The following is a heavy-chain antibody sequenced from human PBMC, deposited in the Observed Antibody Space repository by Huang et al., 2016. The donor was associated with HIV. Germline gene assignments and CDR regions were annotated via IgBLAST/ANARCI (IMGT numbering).Heavy chain of an antibody. CDR1: GGSIRSSDYH. J-gene: IGHJ6*03. D-gene: IGHD3-10*01. Sequence: QLLLQESGPGLVKPSEALALTCAVSGGSIRSSDYHWGWIRQPPGKGLEWIGSLYYKGSTNYSPSLKSRVTIAGDTSKNLFFLNLTSMTAADTAVYYCARHREGPVAYYSGWGSHLNYMDVWGRGRTVVVSS. CDR2: LYYKGST. CDR3: ARHREGPVAYYSGWGSHLNYMDV. V-gene: IGHV4-39*01.